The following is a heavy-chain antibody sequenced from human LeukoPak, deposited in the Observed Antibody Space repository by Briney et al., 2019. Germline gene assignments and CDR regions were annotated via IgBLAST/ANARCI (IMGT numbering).Heavy chain of an antibody. CDR2: IYHSGST. CDR1: GGSISSGGYY. CDR3: ARRALDGYGMDV. Sequence: SETLSLTCTVSGGSISSGGYYWSWIRQPPGKGLEWIGYIYHSGSTYYNPSLKSRVTISVDRSKNQFSLKLSSVTAADTAVYYCARRALDGYGMDVWGQGTTVTVSS. J-gene: IGHJ6*02. V-gene: IGHV4-30-2*01.